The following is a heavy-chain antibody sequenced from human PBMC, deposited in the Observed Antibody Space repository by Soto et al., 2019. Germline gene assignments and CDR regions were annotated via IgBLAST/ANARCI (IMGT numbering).Heavy chain of an antibody. V-gene: IGHV3-23*01. CDR1: GITLSSYA. Sequence: GGSLRLSCAASGITLSSYAMSWVRQAPGKGLEWVSAISGSGVSTYYADSVKGRFTISRDDSKNTMYLQMNSLRAEDTAGYYCAKDVDSRYYSMEVWGQGTTVTISS. J-gene: IGHJ6*02. CDR3: AKDVDSRYYSMEV. D-gene: IGHD5-12*01. CDR2: ISGSGVST.